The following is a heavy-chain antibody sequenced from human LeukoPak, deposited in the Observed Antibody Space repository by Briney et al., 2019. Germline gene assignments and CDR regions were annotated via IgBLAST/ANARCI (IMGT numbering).Heavy chain of an antibody. D-gene: IGHD3-16*01. CDR2: INVNGDTK. CDR3: AKEITVGGIILGSLDV. V-gene: IGHV3-23*01. J-gene: IGHJ6*02. Sequence: GGSLRLSCAVSGFSVSSYGMSWVRQAPGRGLEWISAINVNGDTKYYADSVRGRFIISRDNSENTLYLQMNSLRTEDTAVYYCAKEITVGGIILGSLDVWGQGTTVTVSS. CDR1: GFSVSSYG.